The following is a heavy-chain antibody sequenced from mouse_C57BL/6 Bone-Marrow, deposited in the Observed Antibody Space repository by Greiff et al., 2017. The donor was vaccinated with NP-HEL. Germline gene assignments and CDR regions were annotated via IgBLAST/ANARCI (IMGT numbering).Heavy chain of an antibody. D-gene: IGHD2-5*01. CDR2: IDPNSGGT. Sequence: QQSCKASGYTFTSYWMHWVTQRPGRGLGWIGRIDPNSGGTKYNEKFKSKATLTVDKPSSTAYMQLSSLTSEDSAVDYGVVPSNYEDYDYWGQGTTLTVSS. V-gene: IGHV1-72*01. CDR1: GYTFTSYW. J-gene: IGHJ2*01. CDR3: VVPSNYEDYDY.